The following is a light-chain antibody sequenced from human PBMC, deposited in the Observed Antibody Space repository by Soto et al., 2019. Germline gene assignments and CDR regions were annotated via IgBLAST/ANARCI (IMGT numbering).Light chain of an antibody. CDR1: QGINNY. V-gene: IGKV1-27*01. CDR3: QKYSSVPV. Sequence: DIPMTQSPSSLSASVGDRVTITCRASQGINNYVAWYQQKPGKPPKLLIYAASTLQSGVPSRFSGSGSGTGFTLTINSLQPEDVATYSCQKYSSVPVFGPGTKVDIK. J-gene: IGKJ3*01. CDR2: AAS.